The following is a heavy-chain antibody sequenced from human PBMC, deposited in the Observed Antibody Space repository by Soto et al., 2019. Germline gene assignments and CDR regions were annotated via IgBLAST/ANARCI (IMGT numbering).Heavy chain of an antibody. V-gene: IGHV2-5*02. CDR1: GFSLSTRGVG. D-gene: IGHD3-16*01. CDR2: IYWDDAK. J-gene: IGHJ4*02. Sequence: QITLKESGPTLVKPTQTLTLTCNFSGFSLSTRGVGVGWIRQPPGKALEWLTLIYWDDAKEYSPSLRSRITIPKDPPKNHVGLTMTHMAPVDTATYFCAHKGGGDRILDYWGQGTLVTVSS. CDR3: AHKGGGDRILDY.